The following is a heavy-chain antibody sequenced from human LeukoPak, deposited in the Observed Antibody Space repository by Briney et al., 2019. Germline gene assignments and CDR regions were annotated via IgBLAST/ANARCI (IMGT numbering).Heavy chain of an antibody. CDR2: ISSSGSTI. J-gene: IGHJ4*02. V-gene: IGHV3-48*03. CDR1: GFTFSSYE. Sequence: GGSLRLSCAASGFTFSSYEMNWVRQAPGKGLEWVSYISSSGSTIYYADSVKGRFTISRDNAENSLYLQMNSLRAEDTAVYYCARVGDCSSTSCYFYFDYWGQGTLVTVSS. D-gene: IGHD2-2*01. CDR3: ARVGDCSSTSCYFYFDY.